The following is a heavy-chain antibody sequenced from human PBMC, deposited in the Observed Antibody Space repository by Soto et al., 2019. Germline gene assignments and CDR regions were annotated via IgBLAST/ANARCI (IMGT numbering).Heavy chain of an antibody. J-gene: IGHJ6*02. Sequence: PGGSLRLSCAASGFTFSDYYMSWIRQAPGKGLEWVSYISSSSYTNYAGSVKGRFTISRDNAKNSLYLQMNSLRAEDTAVYYCARNFRRSPYYYYGMDVWGQGTTVTVS. CDR3: ARNFRRSPYYYYGMDV. V-gene: IGHV3-11*06. CDR2: ISSSSYT. CDR1: GFTFSDYY.